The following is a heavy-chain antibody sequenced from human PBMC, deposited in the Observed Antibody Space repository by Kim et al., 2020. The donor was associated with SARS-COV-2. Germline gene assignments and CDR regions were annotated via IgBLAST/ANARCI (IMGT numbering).Heavy chain of an antibody. CDR3: ARKGRDGYNYYFDY. D-gene: IGHD5-12*01. CDR1: GGSISSYY. CDR2: IYYSGST. V-gene: IGHV4-59*13. Sequence: SETLSLTCTVSGGSISSYYWSWIRQPPGKGLEWIGYIYYSGSTNYNPSLKSRVTISVDTSKNQFSLKLSSVTAADTAVYYCARKGRDGYNYYFDYWGQGTLVTVSS. J-gene: IGHJ4*02.